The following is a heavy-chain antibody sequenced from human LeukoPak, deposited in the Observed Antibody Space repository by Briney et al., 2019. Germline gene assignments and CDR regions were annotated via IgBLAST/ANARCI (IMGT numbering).Heavy chain of an antibody. D-gene: IGHD4-17*01. CDR3: ARSAYHYGDFSF. Sequence: PSETLSLTCTVSGGSISSYYWSWIRQPAGKGLEWIGYIYFSGSTHYNPSLKSRVTISLDKSRKQFSLKLSSVTAADTAVYYCARSAYHYGDFSFWGQGTLVTVSS. CDR2: IYFSGST. CDR1: GGSISSYY. V-gene: IGHV4-59*06. J-gene: IGHJ4*02.